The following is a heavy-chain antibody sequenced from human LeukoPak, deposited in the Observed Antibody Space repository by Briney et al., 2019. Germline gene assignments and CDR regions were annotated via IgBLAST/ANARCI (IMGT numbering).Heavy chain of an antibody. CDR3: ASEGDYDSSGYAYFDY. CDR2: IYTSGST. Sequence: SETLSLTCTVSGGSISSYYWSWIRQPAGKGLEWIGRIYTSGSTNYNPSLKSRVTMSVDTSKNQFSLKLSSVTAADTAVYYCASEGDYDSSGYAYFDYWGQGTLVTVSS. D-gene: IGHD3-22*01. J-gene: IGHJ4*02. CDR1: GGSISSYY. V-gene: IGHV4-4*07.